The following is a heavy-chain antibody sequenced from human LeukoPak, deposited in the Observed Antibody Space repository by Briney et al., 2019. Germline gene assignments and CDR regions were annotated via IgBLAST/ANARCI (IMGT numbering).Heavy chain of an antibody. D-gene: IGHD1-26*01. CDR2: ISAYNGNT. Sequence: GASVKVSCKASGYTFTNYGISWVRQAPGQGLEWMGWISAYNGNTNYAQKFQGRVTMTTDTSTSTAYMELRSLRSDDTAVYYCARDDGSYLGYYFDYWGQGTLVTVSS. J-gene: IGHJ4*02. V-gene: IGHV1-18*01. CDR1: GYTFTNYG. CDR3: ARDDGSYLGYYFDY.